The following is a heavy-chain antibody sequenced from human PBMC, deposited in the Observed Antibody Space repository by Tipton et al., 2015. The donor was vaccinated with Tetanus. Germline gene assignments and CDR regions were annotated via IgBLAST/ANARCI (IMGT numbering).Heavy chain of an antibody. CDR3: ARGKLYYYDSSGSDGSDY. CDR1: GYTFTSYD. D-gene: IGHD3-22*01. V-gene: IGHV1-8*01. J-gene: IGHJ4*02. Sequence: QSGPEVKKPGESLKISCKGSGYTFTSYDINWVRQATGQGLEWMGWMNPNSGNTGYAQKFQGRVTMTRNTSISTAYMELSSLRSEDTAVYYCARGKLYYYDSSGSDGSDYWGQGTLVTVSS. CDR2: MNPNSGNT.